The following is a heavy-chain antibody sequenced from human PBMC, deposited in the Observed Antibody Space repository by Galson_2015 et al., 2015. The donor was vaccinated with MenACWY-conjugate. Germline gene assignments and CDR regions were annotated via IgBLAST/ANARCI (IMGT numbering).Heavy chain of an antibody. CDR3: AKQPSTVTTESSWHWYFDL. Sequence: SLRLSCAASGFTFSTYAMSWVRQAPGKGLEWVSSISGSGRTTYYADSVKGRFTISRDNSKNTLYLQMNSLRAEDTAVYYCAKQPSTVTTESSWHWYFDLWGRGTRVTVSS. CDR2: ISGSGRTT. V-gene: IGHV3-23*01. CDR1: GFTFSTYA. D-gene: IGHD4-17*01. J-gene: IGHJ2*01.